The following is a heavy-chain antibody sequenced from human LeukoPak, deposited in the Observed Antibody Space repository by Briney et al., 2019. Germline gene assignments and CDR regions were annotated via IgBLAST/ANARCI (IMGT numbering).Heavy chain of an antibody. J-gene: IGHJ4*02. CDR1: GYTFTSYD. CDR2: MNPNSGNT. CDR3: ATRDGSGSLYFDY. V-gene: IGHV1-8*01. D-gene: IGHD1-26*01. Sequence: ASVKPSCKASGYTFTSYDINWVRQATAQGLEWRGWMNPNSGNTGHAQKFQGRVTMTRNPSISTAYMKLSSLRSEDTAVYYCATRDGSGSLYFDYWGQGTLVTVSS.